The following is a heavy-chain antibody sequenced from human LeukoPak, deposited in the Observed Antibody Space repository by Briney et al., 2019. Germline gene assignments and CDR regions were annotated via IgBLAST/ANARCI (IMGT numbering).Heavy chain of an antibody. CDR1: GFTFSSYA. CDR2: ISTSGDFT. V-gene: IGHV3-23*01. CDR3: AGCIGGSCYSRGKYGVDV. Sequence: GGSLRLSCATSGFTFSSYAMNWVRQAPGKGLECVSFISTSGDFTYYAASVKGRFTVSSDNSKNTLYLQMNSLRADDTAVYYCAGCIGGSCYSRGKYGVDVWGQGTTVIVSS. J-gene: IGHJ6*02. D-gene: IGHD2-15*01.